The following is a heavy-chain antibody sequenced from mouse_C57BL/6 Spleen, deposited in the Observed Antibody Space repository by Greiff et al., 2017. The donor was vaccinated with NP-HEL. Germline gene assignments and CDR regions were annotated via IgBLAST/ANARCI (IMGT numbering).Heavy chain of an antibody. Sequence: EVKLVESEGGLVQPGSSMKLSCTASGFTFSDYYMAWVRQVPEKGLEWVANINYDGSSTYYLDSLKSRFIISRDNAKNILYLQMSSLKSEDTSTYYCARGDYDYLYYFDYWGQGTTLTVSS. CDR1: GFTFSDYY. J-gene: IGHJ2*01. V-gene: IGHV5-16*01. D-gene: IGHD2-4*01. CDR2: INYDGSST. CDR3: ARGDYDYLYYFDY.